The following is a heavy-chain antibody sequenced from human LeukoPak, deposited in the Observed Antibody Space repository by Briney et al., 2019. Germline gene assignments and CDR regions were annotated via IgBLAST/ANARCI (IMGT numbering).Heavy chain of an antibody. Sequence: VASVKVSCKASGYTFTSYAMHWVRQAPGQGLEWMGIINPSGGSTSYAQKFQGRVTMTRDMSTSTVYMELSSLRSEDTAVYYCARGPYSGSYGDKRGAFDIWGQGTMVTVSS. CDR1: GYTFTSYA. CDR2: INPSGGST. J-gene: IGHJ3*02. V-gene: IGHV1-46*01. D-gene: IGHD1-26*01. CDR3: ARGPYSGSYGDKRGAFDI.